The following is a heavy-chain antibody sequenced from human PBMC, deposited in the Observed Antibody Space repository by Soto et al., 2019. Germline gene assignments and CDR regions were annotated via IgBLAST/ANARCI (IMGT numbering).Heavy chain of an antibody. CDR3: ARGGRNYDSTGSIDY. Sequence: EVQLLESGGGLVQPGGSLRLSCAASGFTFSSYAMSWVRQAPGKGLEWVSAISGSGGSTYYADSVKGRFTISRDNSKNTLYLQMNSLRAEDTAVYYCARGGRNYDSTGSIDYWGQGTLVTVSS. D-gene: IGHD3-22*01. CDR2: ISGSGGST. V-gene: IGHV3-23*01. CDR1: GFTFSSYA. J-gene: IGHJ4*02.